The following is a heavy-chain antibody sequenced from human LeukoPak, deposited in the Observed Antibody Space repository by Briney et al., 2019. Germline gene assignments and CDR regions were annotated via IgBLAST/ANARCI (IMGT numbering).Heavy chain of an antibody. Sequence: PGGSLRPSCAASGFTFNNYAMSWVRQAPGRGLEWVSTISGSGDSTYYADSVKGRFTISRDNSKNTLYLQMNSLRPEDTAVYYCPKGCASTGCYTSEHWGQGTLVTVSS. J-gene: IGHJ4*02. CDR2: ISGSGDST. V-gene: IGHV3-23*01. D-gene: IGHD2-2*02. CDR3: PKGCASTGCYTSEH. CDR1: GFTFNNYA.